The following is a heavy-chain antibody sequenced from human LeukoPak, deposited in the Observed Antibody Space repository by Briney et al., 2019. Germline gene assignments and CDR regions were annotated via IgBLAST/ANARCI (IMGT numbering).Heavy chain of an antibody. D-gene: IGHD5-18*01. CDR1: GGSISSGDYY. Sequence: SETLSLTCIVSGGSISSGDYYWSWIRQHPGKGLEWIGYIYYSGNTYYNPSLKSRVTISVDTSNNQFSLNLNSATAADTAVYYCTRAPRDTNSWYYFDYWGQGTLVSVSS. V-gene: IGHV4-31*02. CDR3: TRAPRDTNSWYYFDY. CDR2: IYYSGNT. J-gene: IGHJ4*02.